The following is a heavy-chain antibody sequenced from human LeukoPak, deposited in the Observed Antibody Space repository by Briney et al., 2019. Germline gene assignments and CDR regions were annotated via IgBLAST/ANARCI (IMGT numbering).Heavy chain of an antibody. V-gene: IGHV3-23*01. J-gene: IGHJ4*02. CDR1: GFTFSRYA. D-gene: IGHD1-26*01. CDR2: VSGGGDTT. Sequence: PGGSLRLSCAASGFTFSRYAMSWVRQAPGKGLEWVSTVSGGGDTTYYADSVKGRFTISRDSSKNTLYLQMSSLRAEDTAVYYCAKERNRGGSYLVDYWGQGTLVTVSS. CDR3: AKERNRGGSYLVDY.